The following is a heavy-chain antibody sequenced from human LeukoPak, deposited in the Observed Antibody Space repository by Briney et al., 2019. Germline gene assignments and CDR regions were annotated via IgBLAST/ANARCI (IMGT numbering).Heavy chain of an antibody. CDR2: ISGSGGST. CDR3: ARPTTVTTISADAFDI. D-gene: IGHD4-17*01. J-gene: IGHJ3*02. Sequence: GGSLRLSCGASGFTFSSYAMSWVRQAPGKGLEWVSAISGSGGSTYYTDSVKGRFTISRDNAKNSLYLQMNSLRAEDSSVYYCARPTTVTTISADAFDIWGQGTMVTVSS. V-gene: IGHV3-23*01. CDR1: GFTFSSYA.